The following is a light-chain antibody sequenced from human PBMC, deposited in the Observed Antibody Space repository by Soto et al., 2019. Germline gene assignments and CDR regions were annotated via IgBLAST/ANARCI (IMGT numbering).Light chain of an antibody. CDR1: QGISSW. CDR3: LRTNRFPLS. J-gene: IGKJ4*01. Sequence: DIQMTQSPSSVSASVGDRVTITCRASQGISSWLAWYQQKPGKAPNLLIYAASSLQSGVPSRFRGSGSGTDFTLTISRLQAEDFATYLCLRTNRFPLSFGGGTKVESK. V-gene: IGKV1-12*01. CDR2: AAS.